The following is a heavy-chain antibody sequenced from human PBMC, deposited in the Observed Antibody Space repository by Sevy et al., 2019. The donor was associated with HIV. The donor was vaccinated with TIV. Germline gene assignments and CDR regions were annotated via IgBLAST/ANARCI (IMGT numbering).Heavy chain of an antibody. D-gene: IGHD5-18*01. V-gene: IGHV3-9*01. J-gene: IGHJ6*02. CDR1: GFTFDDYA. Sequence: GGSLRLSCAASGFTFDDYAMHWVRQAPGKGLEWVSGISWDSNAIGYADSPRGRFTISRDNAKNSLYLQMNSLRAEDTALYYCAKDKGYSYGSYGMDVWGQGTTVTVSS. CDR2: ISWDSNAI. CDR3: AKDKGYSYGSYGMDV.